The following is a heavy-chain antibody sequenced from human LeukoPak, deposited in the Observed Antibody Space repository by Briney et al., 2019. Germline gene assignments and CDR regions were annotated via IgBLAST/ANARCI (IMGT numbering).Heavy chain of an antibody. J-gene: IGHJ4*02. CDR3: ARTYYYGSGRYFDY. CDR2: INHSGST. CDR1: GGSFSGYY. Sequence: SETLSLTCAVYGGSFSGYYWSWIRQPPGKGLEWIGEINHSGSTNYNPSLKSRVTISVDTSKNQFSLKLSSVTAADTAVYYCARTYYYGSGRYFDYWGQGSLVTVSS. D-gene: IGHD3-10*01. V-gene: IGHV4-34*01.